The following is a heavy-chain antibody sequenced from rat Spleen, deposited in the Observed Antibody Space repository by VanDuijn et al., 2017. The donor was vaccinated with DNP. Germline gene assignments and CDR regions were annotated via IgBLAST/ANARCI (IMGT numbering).Heavy chain of an antibody. CDR2: LSHDDSST. D-gene: IGHD1-4*01. V-gene: IGHV5-7*01. CDR1: GFTFSDYN. J-gene: IGHJ2*01. Sequence: EVQLVESGGGLVQPGRSLKLSCAASGFTFSDYNMAWVRQAPKKGLEWVATLSHDDSSTYYRDSVKGRFTISRNNAKNTLYLQMDSLRSEDTATYYCASRPPPTRGPFDYWGQGVMVTVSS. CDR3: ASRPPPTRGPFDY.